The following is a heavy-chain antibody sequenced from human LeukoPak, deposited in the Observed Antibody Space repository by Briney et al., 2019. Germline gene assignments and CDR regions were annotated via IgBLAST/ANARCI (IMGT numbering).Heavy chain of an antibody. CDR2: IRSKAYGGTT. D-gene: IGHD2-15*01. V-gene: IGHV3-49*04. CDR3: TRGYCSGGSCYSIPSFDI. CDR1: GFTFGDYA. J-gene: IGHJ3*02. Sequence: GSLRLSCTASGFTFGDYAMSWVRQAPGKGLEWGGFIRSKAYGGTTEYAASVKGRFTISRDDSKSIAYLQMNSLKTEDTAVYYCTRGYCSGGSCYSIPSFDIWGQGTMVTVSS.